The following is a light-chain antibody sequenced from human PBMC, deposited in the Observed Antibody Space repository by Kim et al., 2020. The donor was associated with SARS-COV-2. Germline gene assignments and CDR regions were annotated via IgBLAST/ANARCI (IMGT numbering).Light chain of an antibody. CDR1: SIGSKS. V-gene: IGLV3-21*04. CDR2: YDS. J-gene: IGLJ2*01. Sequence: PGKTARSTCGGNSIGSKSVHGYQEKPGQAPVLVISYDSDRPSGIPERFSGSNSGNTATLTISRVEAGDEADYYCQVWDSSSDHRVVFGGGTQLTVL. CDR3: QVWDSSSDHRVV.